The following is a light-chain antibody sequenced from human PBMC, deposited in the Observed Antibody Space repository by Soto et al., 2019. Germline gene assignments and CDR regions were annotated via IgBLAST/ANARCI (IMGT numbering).Light chain of an antibody. Sequence: EIVLTQSPGTLSLSPGERATLSCRASQSVSSSYLAWYRQKPGQAPRLLIYGASSRDTGIPARFSGSGSGTDFTLTIIRLESEDFAVYYCQQYGSSPYTVGRGTELEIK. J-gene: IGKJ2*01. CDR1: QSVSSSY. CDR3: QQYGSSPYT. CDR2: GAS. V-gene: IGKV3-20*01.